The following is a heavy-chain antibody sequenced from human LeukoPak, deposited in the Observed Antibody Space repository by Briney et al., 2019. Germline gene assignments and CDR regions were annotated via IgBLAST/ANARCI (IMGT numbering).Heavy chain of an antibody. Sequence: SVKVSCKASGGTFSSYAISWVRQAPGQGLEWMGGIIPIFCTANYAQKFQGRVTITADESTSTAYMELSSLRSEDTAVYYCASPYDSSGYHGRTAHWYFDLWGRGTLVTVSS. D-gene: IGHD3-22*01. J-gene: IGHJ2*01. V-gene: IGHV1-69*13. CDR3: ASPYDSSGYHGRTAHWYFDL. CDR1: GGTFSSYA. CDR2: IIPIFCTA.